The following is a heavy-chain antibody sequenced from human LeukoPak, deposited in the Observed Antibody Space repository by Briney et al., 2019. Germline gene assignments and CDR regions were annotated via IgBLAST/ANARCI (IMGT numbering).Heavy chain of an antibody. CDR2: IGAAGDT. CDR3: ARELGVGVIGDAFDM. CDR1: GFTFSSYD. J-gene: IGHJ3*02. V-gene: IGHV3-13*01. D-gene: IGHD3-22*01. Sequence: GGSLRLSCAASGFTFSSYDMHWVRQATGKGLEWVSAIGAAGDTYYPGSVKGRFTISRENAKNTLSLQMDSLGTEDTAVYYCARELGVGVIGDAFDMWGQGTMVTVSS.